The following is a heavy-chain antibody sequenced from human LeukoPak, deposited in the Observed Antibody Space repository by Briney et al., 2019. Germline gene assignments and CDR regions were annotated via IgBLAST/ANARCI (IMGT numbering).Heavy chain of an antibody. D-gene: IGHD3-10*01. CDR2: ISDSGGST. CDR1: GFTFSNYA. CDR3: ARGPSYDSGSYVATWFDT. J-gene: IGHJ5*02. V-gene: IGHV3-23*01. Sequence: PGASLRLSCAASGFTFSNYAMSWVRQAPGKGLEWVSTISDSGGSTYYADSVKGRFTISRDNSKNTLYLQMNNLTAEDTAVYYCARGPSYDSGSYVATWFDTWGQGTPVTVSS.